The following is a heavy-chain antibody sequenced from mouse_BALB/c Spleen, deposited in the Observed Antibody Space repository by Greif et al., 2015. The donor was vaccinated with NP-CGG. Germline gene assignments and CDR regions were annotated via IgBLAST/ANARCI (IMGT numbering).Heavy chain of an antibody. D-gene: IGHD1-2*01. CDR2: ISSGGSYT. J-gene: IGHJ4*01. CDR1: GFTFSSYG. V-gene: IGHV5-6*01. Sequence: EVMLVESGGDLVKPGGSLELSCAASGFTFSSYGMSWVRQTPDKRLEWVATISSGGSYTYYPDSVKGRFTISRDNAKNTLYLQMSSLKSEDTAMYYCARHYAITTAPMDYWGQGTSVTVSS. CDR3: ARHYAITTAPMDY.